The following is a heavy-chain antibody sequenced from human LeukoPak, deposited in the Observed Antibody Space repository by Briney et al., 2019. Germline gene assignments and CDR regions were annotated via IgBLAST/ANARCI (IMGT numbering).Heavy chain of an antibody. D-gene: IGHD3-16*01. Sequence: GGSLRLSCAASGFTFSSYSMNWVRQAPGKGLEWVSSISSSSSYIYYADSVKGRFTISRDNSKNTLYLQMNSLRAEDTAVYYCAGEELGAGDYWGQGTLVTVSS. CDR1: GFTFSSYS. J-gene: IGHJ4*02. CDR3: AGEELGAGDY. CDR2: ISSSSSYI. V-gene: IGHV3-21*01.